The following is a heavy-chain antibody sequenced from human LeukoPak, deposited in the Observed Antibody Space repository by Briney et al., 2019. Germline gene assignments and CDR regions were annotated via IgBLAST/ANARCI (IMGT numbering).Heavy chain of an antibody. V-gene: IGHV3-9*03. D-gene: IGHD3-16*01. Sequence: GGSLRLSCAASGFTFDDYAMHWVRQAPGKGLEWVSGISWNSGSIGYADSVKGRFTISRDNAKNSLYLQMNSLRAEDMASYYCAKDGGWAFDIWGQGTMVTVSS. J-gene: IGHJ3*02. CDR1: GFTFDDYA. CDR3: AKDGGWAFDI. CDR2: ISWNSGSI.